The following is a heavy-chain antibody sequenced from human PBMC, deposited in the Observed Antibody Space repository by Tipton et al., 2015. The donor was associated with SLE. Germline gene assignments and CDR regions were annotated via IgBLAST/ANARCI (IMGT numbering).Heavy chain of an antibody. CDR2: INHSGST. D-gene: IGHD2-15*01. Sequence: TLSLTCAVYGGSFSGYYWSWIRQPPGKGLEWIGEINHSGSTNYNPSLKSRVTISVDTSKTQFSLKLSSVTAADTAVYYCAREGVVRGTFDIWGQGTMVTVSS. J-gene: IGHJ3*02. CDR1: GGSFSGYY. CDR3: AREGVVRGTFDI. V-gene: IGHV4-34*09.